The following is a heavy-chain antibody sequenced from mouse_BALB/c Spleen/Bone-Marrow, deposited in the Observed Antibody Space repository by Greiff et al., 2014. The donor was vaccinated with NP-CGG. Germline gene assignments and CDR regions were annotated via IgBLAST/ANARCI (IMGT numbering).Heavy chain of an antibody. V-gene: IGHV14-3*02. CDR3: ARGGNYFYY. Sequence: DVKLQESGAELVKPGASVKLSCTASGFNIEDTYMHWVKQRPEQGLEWIGRIDPANGNTKYDPKFQGKATITADTSSNTAYLQLSSLTSEDTAVYYCARGGNYFYYWGQGTTLTVSS. CDR2: IDPANGNT. J-gene: IGHJ2*01. CDR1: GFNIEDTY.